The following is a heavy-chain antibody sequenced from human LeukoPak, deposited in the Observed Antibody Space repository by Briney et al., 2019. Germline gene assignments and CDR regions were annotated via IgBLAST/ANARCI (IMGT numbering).Heavy chain of an antibody. CDR3: AADRYTYYYDSSGYCYFDY. D-gene: IGHD3-22*01. J-gene: IGHJ4*02. V-gene: IGHV1-58*01. Sequence: ASVKVSCKASGFTFTSSAVQWVRQARGQRLEWIGWIVVGSGNTNYAQEFQERVTITRDMSTSTAYMELSSLRSEDTAVYYCAADRYTYYYDSSGYCYFDYWGQGTLVTVSS. CDR2: IVVGSGNT. CDR1: GFTFTSSA.